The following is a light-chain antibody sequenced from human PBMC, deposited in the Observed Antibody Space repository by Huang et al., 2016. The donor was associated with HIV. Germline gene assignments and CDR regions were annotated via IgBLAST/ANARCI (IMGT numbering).Light chain of an antibody. V-gene: IGKV3-15*01. CDR3: QQYNDWSAVT. CDR2: EAS. J-gene: IGKJ4*01. Sequence: EIVMTQSPATLSVSPGERATLSCRASQIIGGSLAWYRKKPGQAPRLLVYEASTRATGIPARFSGRESVTDFTLTISSLQSEDFAVYYCQQYNDWSAVTFGGGTKVEI. CDR1: QIIGGS.